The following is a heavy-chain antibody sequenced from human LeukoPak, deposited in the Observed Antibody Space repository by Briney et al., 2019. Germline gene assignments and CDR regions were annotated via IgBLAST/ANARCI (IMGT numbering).Heavy chain of an antibody. J-gene: IGHJ4*02. CDR2: INHSGST. D-gene: IGHD3-22*01. CDR1: GGSFSGYY. CDR3: ARGRIRKLLLPLRQKPEYYFDY. Sequence: SETLSLTCAVYGGSFSGYYWSWIRQPPGKGLEWIGEINHSGSTNYNPSLKSRVTISFDTSKNQFSLKLSSVTAADTAVYYCARGRIRKLLLPLRQKPEYYFDYWGQGTLLTLSS. V-gene: IGHV4-34*01.